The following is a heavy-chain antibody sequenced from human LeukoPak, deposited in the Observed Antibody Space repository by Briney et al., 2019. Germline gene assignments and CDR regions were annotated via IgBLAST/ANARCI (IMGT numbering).Heavy chain of an antibody. CDR3: ARDHIVVVVAATPGFYYYYGMDV. J-gene: IGHJ6*02. CDR1: GGSISSGGCY. V-gene: IGHV4-31*03. CDR2: IYYSGST. Sequence: PSQTLSLTCTVSGGSISSGGCYWSWIRQHPGKGLEWIGYIYYSGSTYYNPSLKSRVTISVDTSKNQFSLKLSSVTAADTAVYYCARDHIVVVVAATPGFYYYYGMDVWGQGTTVTVSS. D-gene: IGHD2-15*01.